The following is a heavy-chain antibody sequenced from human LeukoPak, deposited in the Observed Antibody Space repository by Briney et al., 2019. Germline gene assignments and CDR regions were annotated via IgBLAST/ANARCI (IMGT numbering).Heavy chain of an antibody. Sequence: PGGSLRLSCAASGFTFSSYAMSWVRQAPGKGLEWVSAISGSGGSTYYADSVKGRFTISRGNSKNTLYLQMNSLRAEDTAVYYCAKVADTPTTVTTAHLDYWGQGTLVTVSS. CDR3: AKVADTPTTVTTAHLDY. J-gene: IGHJ4*02. CDR2: ISGSGGST. CDR1: GFTFSSYA. V-gene: IGHV3-23*01. D-gene: IGHD4-17*01.